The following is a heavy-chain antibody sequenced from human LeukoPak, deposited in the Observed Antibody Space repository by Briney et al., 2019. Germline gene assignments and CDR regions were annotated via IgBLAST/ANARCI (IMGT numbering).Heavy chain of an antibody. CDR3: ARVRAYCGGDCYSGYYHYGMDV. CDR1: GFTVSSNY. Sequence: GGSLRLSCAASGFTVSSNYMSWVRQAPGKGLEWVSVIYSGGSTYYADSVKGRFTISRDNSKNTLYLQMNSLRAEDTAVYYCARVRAYCGGDCYSGYYHYGMDVWGQGTTVTVSS. D-gene: IGHD2-21*02. J-gene: IGHJ6*02. CDR2: IYSGGST. V-gene: IGHV3-53*01.